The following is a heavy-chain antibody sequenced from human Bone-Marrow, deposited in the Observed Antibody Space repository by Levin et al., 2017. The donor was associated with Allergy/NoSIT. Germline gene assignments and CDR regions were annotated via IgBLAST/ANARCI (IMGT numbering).Heavy chain of an antibody. J-gene: IGHJ6*02. CDR1: GGSITNYY. V-gene: IGHV4-4*07. CDR2: IYTSGST. Sequence: SETLSLTCTVSGGSITNYYWSWIRQPAGKGLEWIGRIYTSGSTNYNPSLRSRVTMSVDTSKNQFSLKLRSVTAADTAVYYCARGLVVVVAPHYHGMDVWGQGTTVTVSS. D-gene: IGHD2-2*01. CDR3: ARGLVVVVAPHYHGMDV.